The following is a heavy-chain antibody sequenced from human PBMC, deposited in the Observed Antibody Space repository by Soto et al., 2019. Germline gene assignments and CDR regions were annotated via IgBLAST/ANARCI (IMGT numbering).Heavy chain of an antibody. CDR2: IVVGSGNT. V-gene: IGHV1-58*01. J-gene: IGHJ6*02. Sequence: SVKVSCKASGFTFTSSAVQWVRQARGHRLEWIGWIVVGSGNTNYAQKFQERVTITRDMSTSTAYMELSSLRSEDTAVYYCAAVAGTYDTPYYYYYYGMDVWGQGTTVTVSS. CDR1: GFTFTSSA. CDR3: AAVAGTYDTPYYYYYYGMDV. D-gene: IGHD1-1*01.